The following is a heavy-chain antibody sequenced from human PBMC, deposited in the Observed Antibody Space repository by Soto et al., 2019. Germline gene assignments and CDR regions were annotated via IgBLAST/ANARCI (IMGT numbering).Heavy chain of an antibody. J-gene: IGHJ4*02. V-gene: IGHV3-11*01. CDR3: ARDPDTTSKIDH. CDR1: GFTFSDHH. Sequence: GGSLRLSCTASGFTFSDHHMSWIRQAPGKGLEWVSYISPSGSPLYYADSVKGRFTISRDNAKNSLYPQMSSLRAEDTALYYCARDPDTTSKIDHWGQGTQVTVSS. D-gene: IGHD1-1*01. CDR2: ISPSGSPL.